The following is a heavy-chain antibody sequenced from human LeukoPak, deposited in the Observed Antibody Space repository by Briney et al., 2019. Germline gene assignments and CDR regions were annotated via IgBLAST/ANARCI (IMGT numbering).Heavy chain of an antibody. CDR3: ARRLGTTLEY. V-gene: IGHV3-33*01. J-gene: IGHJ4*02. D-gene: IGHD1-1*01. CDR2: IWYDGSNK. Sequence: GGSLRLSCAASGFTFSSYGMHWVRQAPGKGLEWVAAIWYDGSNKYYADSVKGRFTISRDNSKNTLYLQMNSLRAEDTAVYYCARRLGTTLEYWGQRTLVTVS. CDR1: GFTFSSYG.